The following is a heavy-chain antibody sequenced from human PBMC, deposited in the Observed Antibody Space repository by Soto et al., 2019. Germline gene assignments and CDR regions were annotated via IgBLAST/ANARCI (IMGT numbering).Heavy chain of an antibody. CDR3: ARDGAIAVANYYYGMDV. D-gene: IGHD6-19*01. CDR1: GFTFSSYS. Sequence: EVQLVESGGGLVQPGGSLRLSCAASGFTFSSYSMNWVRQAPGKGLEWVSYISSSSSTIYYADTVKGRFTISRDNAKNSLDLQMNSLNDEDTAVYYCARDGAIAVANYYYGMDVWGPGTTVTVSS. V-gene: IGHV3-48*02. J-gene: IGHJ6*02. CDR2: ISSSSSTI.